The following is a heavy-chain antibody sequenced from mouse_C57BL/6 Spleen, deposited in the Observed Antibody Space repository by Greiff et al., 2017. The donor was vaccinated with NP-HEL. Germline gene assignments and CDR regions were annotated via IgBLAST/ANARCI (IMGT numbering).Heavy chain of an antibody. Sequence: QVQLQQSWAELVKPGASVKISCKASGYAFSSYWMNWVKQRPGKGLEWIGQIYPGDGDTNYNGKFKGKATLTADKSSSTAYMQLSSLTSEDSAVYFCASYGYDGDYYAMDYWGQGTSVTVSS. D-gene: IGHD2-2*01. CDR2: IYPGDGDT. J-gene: IGHJ4*01. V-gene: IGHV1-80*01. CDR3: ASYGYDGDYYAMDY. CDR1: GYAFSSYW.